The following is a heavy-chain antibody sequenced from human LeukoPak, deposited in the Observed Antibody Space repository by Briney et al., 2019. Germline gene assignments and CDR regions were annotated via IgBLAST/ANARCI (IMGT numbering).Heavy chain of an antibody. J-gene: IGHJ4*02. CDR3: ARVSRVAYSSSWYLDY. V-gene: IGHV3-15*01. Sequence: GGSLRLSCAASGFTFSNAWMSWVRQAPGKGLEWVGRIKSKTDGGTTDYAAPVKGRFTISRDDSKNTLYLQMNSLRADDTAMYYCARVSRVAYSSSWYLDYWGQGTLVTVSS. D-gene: IGHD6-13*01. CDR2: IKSKTDGGTT. CDR1: GFTFSNAW.